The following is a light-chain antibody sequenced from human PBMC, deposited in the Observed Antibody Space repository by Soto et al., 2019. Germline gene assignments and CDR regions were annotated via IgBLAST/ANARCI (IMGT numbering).Light chain of an antibody. CDR1: QSVSTY. J-gene: IGKJ2*01. CDR3: QQRDNRPYT. V-gene: IGKV3-11*01. CDR2: HAS. Sequence: EIVLTQSPATLSLSPGERATLSCRASQSVSTYVAWYQQKPGQAPRLVLYHASNRATGIPARFSGSESETDFTLTISSLEPEDFAVYYCQQRDNRPYTFGQGTRLEI.